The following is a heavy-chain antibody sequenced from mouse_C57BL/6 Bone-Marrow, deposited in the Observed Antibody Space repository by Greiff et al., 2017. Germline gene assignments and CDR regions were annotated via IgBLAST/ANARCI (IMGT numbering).Heavy chain of an antibody. CDR3: ARGGSFYGSSSLDY. D-gene: IGHD1-1*01. V-gene: IGHV8-12*01. Sequence: QVTLKVSGPGILQSSQTLSLTCSFSGFSLSTSGMGVSWIRQPSGKGLEWLAHIYWDDDKSYNPSLKRRLTISKDTSRNQVFLKITSVDTADTATYYCARGGSFYGSSSLDYWGQGTTLTVSS. CDR2: IYWDDDK. J-gene: IGHJ2*01. CDR1: GFSLSTSGMG.